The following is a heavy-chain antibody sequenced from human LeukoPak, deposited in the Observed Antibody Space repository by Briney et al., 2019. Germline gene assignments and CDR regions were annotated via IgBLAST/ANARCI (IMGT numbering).Heavy chain of an antibody. D-gene: IGHD5-18*01. J-gene: IGHJ4*02. V-gene: IGHV4-34*01. Sequence: SETLSLTCAVYGGSFSGYYWSWIRQPPGKGLEWIGEVNHSGSTNYNPSLKSRVTISVDTAKNQFSLKLSSVTAADTAVYYCARRMRGYSYGYYSSPFDYWGQGTLVTVSS. CDR1: GGSFSGYY. CDR2: VNHSGST. CDR3: ARRMRGYSYGYYSSPFDY.